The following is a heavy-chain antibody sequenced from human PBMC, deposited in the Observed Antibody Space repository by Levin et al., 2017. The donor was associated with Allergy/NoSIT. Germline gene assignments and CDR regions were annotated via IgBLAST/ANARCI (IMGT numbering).Heavy chain of an antibody. Sequence: GESLKISCQASGYTFTGHYIHWVRQAPGQGLEWMGWLNPNSGATNYAQKFQGRVTMTRDPSIRTAYMELSSLRSDDTALYYCAKGGMTTVTTYLGYWGQGTLVTVSS. CDR1: GYTFTGHY. CDR2: LNPNSGAT. V-gene: IGHV1-2*02. D-gene: IGHD4-17*01. J-gene: IGHJ4*02. CDR3: AKGGMTTVTTYLGY.